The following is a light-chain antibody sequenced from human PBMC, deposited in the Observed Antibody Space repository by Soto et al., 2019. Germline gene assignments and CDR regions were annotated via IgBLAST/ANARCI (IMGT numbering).Light chain of an antibody. Sequence: SVLTQPASVFGSAGHSITMCCTGSSSDVGGYNYVCWYQQHPGKASKLMVYDVSNRPSGVSNRFSGCKTGNTTSLTISGLQAEDEPDYYCREYTSSSTLYVYGTGTKVTVL. CDR3: REYTSSSTLYV. CDR1: SSDVGGYNY. J-gene: IGLJ1*01. CDR2: DVS. V-gene: IGLV2-14*01.